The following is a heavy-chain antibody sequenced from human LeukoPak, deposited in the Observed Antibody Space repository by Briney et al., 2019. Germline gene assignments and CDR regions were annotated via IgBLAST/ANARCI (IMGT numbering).Heavy chain of an antibody. CDR2: INSDGSST. J-gene: IGHJ4*02. Sequence: QPGGSLRLSCAASGFTFSSYWMPWVRQAPGKGLVWVSRINSDGSSTSYADSVKGRFTISRDNAKNTLYLQMNSLRAEDTAVYYCARDLLGNSGSYLRHPNGPPFDYWGQGTLVTVSS. CDR3: ARDLLGNSGSYLRHPNGPPFDY. V-gene: IGHV3-74*01. CDR1: GFTFSSYW. D-gene: IGHD1-26*01.